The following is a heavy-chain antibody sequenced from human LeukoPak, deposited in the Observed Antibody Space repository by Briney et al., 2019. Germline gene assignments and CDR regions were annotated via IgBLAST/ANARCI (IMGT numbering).Heavy chain of an antibody. CDR2: ISSSSSTI. CDR1: GFTFSSYS. D-gene: IGHD3-9*01. J-gene: IGHJ4*02. V-gene: IGHV3-48*02. Sequence: GGSLRLSCAASGFTFSSYSMNWVRQAPGKGLEWVSYISSSSSTIYYADSVKGRFTISRDNAKNSLYLLMNSLRDEDTAVYYCARDLVFDYWGQGTLVTVSS. CDR3: ARDLVFDY.